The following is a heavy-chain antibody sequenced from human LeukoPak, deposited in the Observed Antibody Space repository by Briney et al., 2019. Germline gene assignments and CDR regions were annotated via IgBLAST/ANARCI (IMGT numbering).Heavy chain of an antibody. V-gene: IGHV4-4*09. CDR2: IYTSGST. Sequence: SETLSLTCTVSGGSISSYYWSWIRQPPGKGLEWIGYIYTSGSTNYNPSLKSRVTISVDTSKNQFSLKLSSVTAADTAVYYCARHFSGIAARFDPWGQGTLVTVFS. CDR1: GGSISSYY. D-gene: IGHD6-13*01. J-gene: IGHJ5*02. CDR3: ARHFSGIAARFDP.